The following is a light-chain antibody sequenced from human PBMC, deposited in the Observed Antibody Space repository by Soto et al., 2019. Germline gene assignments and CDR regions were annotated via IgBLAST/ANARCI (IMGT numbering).Light chain of an antibody. Sequence: EIVLTQSPATLSLSPGERATLSCRASQSVGNNLAWYQQKPGQAPGLLIYEASTRATGIPARFSGSGSGTDFTLTISSLEPEDFAVYYCQQHANVPLTFGGGTKVEIK. CDR3: QQHANVPLT. J-gene: IGKJ4*01. CDR1: QSVGNN. CDR2: EAS. V-gene: IGKV3-11*01.